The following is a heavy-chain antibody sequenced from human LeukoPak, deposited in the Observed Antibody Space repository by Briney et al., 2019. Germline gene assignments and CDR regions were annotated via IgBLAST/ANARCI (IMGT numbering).Heavy chain of an antibody. CDR1: GFTFSSYG. D-gene: IGHD3-22*01. CDR2: ISGSGGRT. V-gene: IGHV3-23*01. Sequence: PGGTLRLSCGASGFTFSSYGMSWVRQAPGKGLEWVSAISGSGGRTQYADSVKGRFTISRDNAKNSLYLQMNSLRAEDTAVYYCARSLSFSYDSSGYYPYAFDIWGQGTMVTVSS. J-gene: IGHJ3*02. CDR3: ARSLSFSYDSSGYYPYAFDI.